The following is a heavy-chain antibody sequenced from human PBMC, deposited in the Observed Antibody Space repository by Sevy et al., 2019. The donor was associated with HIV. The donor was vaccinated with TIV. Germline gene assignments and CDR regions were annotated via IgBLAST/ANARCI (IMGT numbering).Heavy chain of an antibody. CDR3: ARDRYYDASGYYYYYYGMDV. CDR1: GFTVSGNY. Sequence: GGSLRLSCEASGFTVSGNYMAWVRLAPGKGLEWVSLIDSGGSTYYADSVKGRFTISRDNAKNTLYLQMNPLRAVDTAVYFCARDRYYDASGYYYYYYGMDVWGQGTTVTVSS. D-gene: IGHD3-22*01. CDR2: IDSGGST. J-gene: IGHJ6*02. V-gene: IGHV3-66*01.